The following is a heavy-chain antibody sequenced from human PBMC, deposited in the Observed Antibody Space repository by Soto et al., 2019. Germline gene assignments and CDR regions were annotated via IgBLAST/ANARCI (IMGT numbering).Heavy chain of an antibody. CDR2: ISYDGSNK. J-gene: IGHJ6*02. CDR3: AREIAVASYYYYGMDV. CDR1: GFTFSSYA. Sequence: QVQLVESGGGVVQPGRSLRLSCAASGFTFSSYAMHWVRQAPGKGLEWVAVISYDGSNKYYADSVKGRFTISRDNSKYTLYLQMNSLSAEDTAVYYCAREIAVASYYYYGMDVWGQGTTVTVSS. V-gene: IGHV3-30-3*01. D-gene: IGHD6-13*01.